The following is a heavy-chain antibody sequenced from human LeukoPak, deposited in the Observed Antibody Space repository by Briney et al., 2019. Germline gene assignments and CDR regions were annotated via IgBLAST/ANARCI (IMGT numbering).Heavy chain of an antibody. D-gene: IGHD5-12*01. Sequence: GGSLRLSCAASGFNFSSYAMHWVRQAPGKGLEWVAVISYDGSNKYYADSVKGRFTISRDNSKNTLYLQMNSLRAEDTAVYYCASPIVATGKGVFDYWGQGTLVTVSS. V-gene: IGHV3-30*04. CDR2: ISYDGSNK. CDR1: GFNFSSYA. CDR3: ASPIVATGKGVFDY. J-gene: IGHJ4*02.